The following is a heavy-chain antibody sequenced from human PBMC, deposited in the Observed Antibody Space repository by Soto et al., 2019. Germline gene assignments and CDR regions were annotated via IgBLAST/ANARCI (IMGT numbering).Heavy chain of an antibody. D-gene: IGHD1-1*01. CDR2: ISSSSSYI. CDR3: ASQERTTDYYYYYGMDV. CDR1: GFTFSSYS. J-gene: IGHJ6*02. Sequence: SGGSLRLSCAASGFTFSSYSMNWVRQAPGKGLEWVSSISSSSSYIYYADSVKGRFTISRDNAKNSLYLQMNSLRAEDTAVYYCASQERTTDYYYYYGMDVWGQGTTVTVSS. V-gene: IGHV3-21*01.